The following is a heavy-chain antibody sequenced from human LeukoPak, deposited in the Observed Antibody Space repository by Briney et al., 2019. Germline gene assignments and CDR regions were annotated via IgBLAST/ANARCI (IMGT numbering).Heavy chain of an antibody. Sequence: SETLSLTCTVSGGSISSYYWSWIRQPPGKGLEWIGYIYYSGSTNYNPSLKSRVTISVDTSKNQFSLKLSSVTAADTAVYYCARASDAFDIWGQGTKVTVSS. CDR1: GGSISSYY. J-gene: IGHJ3*02. CDR3: ARASDAFDI. V-gene: IGHV4-59*01. CDR2: IYYSGST.